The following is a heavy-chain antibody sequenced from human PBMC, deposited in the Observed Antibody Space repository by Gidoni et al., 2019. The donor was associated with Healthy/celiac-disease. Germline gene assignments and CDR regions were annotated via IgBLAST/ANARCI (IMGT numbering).Heavy chain of an antibody. J-gene: IGHJ4*02. CDR1: GFPFSNAW. Sequence: EVQLVESGGGLVKPGGSLRLSCAASGFPFSNAWMSWVRQAPGKGLEWVGRIKSKTDGGTTDYAAPVKGRFTISRDDSKNTLYLQMNSLKTEDTAVYYCTTDPIIAVAGTLAYWGQGTLVTVSS. V-gene: IGHV3-15*01. CDR3: TTDPIIAVAGTLAY. CDR2: IKSKTDGGTT. D-gene: IGHD6-19*01.